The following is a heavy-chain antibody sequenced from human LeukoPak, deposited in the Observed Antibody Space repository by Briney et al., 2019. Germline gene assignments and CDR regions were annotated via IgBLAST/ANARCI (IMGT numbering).Heavy chain of an antibody. Sequence: ASVKVSCKASGGTFSSYAISWVRQAPGQGLEWMGWISVYNGNTNYAQKLQGRVSMTTDTSTSTAYMVLRSLRSDDTAVYYCARDPTKYFWSAYNPFDYWGQGTLVTVSS. V-gene: IGHV1-18*01. CDR2: ISVYNGNT. CDR3: ARDPTKYFWSAYNPFDY. CDR1: GGTFSSYA. J-gene: IGHJ4*02. D-gene: IGHD3-3*01.